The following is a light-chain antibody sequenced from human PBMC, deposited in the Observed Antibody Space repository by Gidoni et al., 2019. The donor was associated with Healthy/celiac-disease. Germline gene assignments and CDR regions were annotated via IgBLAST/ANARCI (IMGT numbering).Light chain of an antibody. V-gene: IGLV1-47*02. Sequence: QSVLPQPPPTSGTPGPRVTISCSGSSSNIGSNYVYWYQQLPGTAPKLLIYSNNQRPSGVPDRFSGSKSGTSASLAISGLRSEDEADYYCAAWDDSLSDYWVFGGGTKLTVL. CDR3: AAWDDSLSDYWV. CDR2: SNN. J-gene: IGLJ3*02. CDR1: SSNIGSNY.